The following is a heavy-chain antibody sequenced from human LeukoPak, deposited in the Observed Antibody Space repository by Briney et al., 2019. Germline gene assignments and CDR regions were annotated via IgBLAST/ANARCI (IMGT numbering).Heavy chain of an antibody. CDR2: IYHSGST. CDR1: GGSISSGGYY. D-gene: IGHD6-6*01. J-gene: IGHJ4*02. Sequence: SETLSLTCTVSGGSISSGGYYWSWIRQPPGKGLEWIGYIYHSGSTYYNPSLKSRVTISVDRSKNQFSLKLSSVTAADTAVYYCARDGEQLVQGYFDYWGQGTLVTVSS. CDR3: ARDGEQLVQGYFDY. V-gene: IGHV4-30-2*01.